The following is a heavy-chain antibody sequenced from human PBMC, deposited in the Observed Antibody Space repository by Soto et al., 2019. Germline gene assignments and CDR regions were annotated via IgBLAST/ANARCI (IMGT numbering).Heavy chain of an antibody. D-gene: IGHD3-3*01. J-gene: IGHJ4*02. Sequence: QVPLVQSGAEMKRPGASVKVSCKASGYPFKNYGLSWVRQAPGQGLEWLGWISGHNGDTNYAQKLQVRVTMTTETSTSTAYLELRSLTSDDTAVYYCARDRGDGNNFLADNWGQGTLVTVSS. CDR3: ARDRGDGNNFLADN. V-gene: IGHV1-18*01. CDR2: ISGHNGDT. CDR1: GYPFKNYG.